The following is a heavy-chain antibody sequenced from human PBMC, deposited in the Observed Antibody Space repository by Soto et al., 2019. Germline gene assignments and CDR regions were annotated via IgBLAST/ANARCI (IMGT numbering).Heavy chain of an antibody. CDR2: IYYSGST. J-gene: IGHJ4*02. CDR3: ARGPGRDIDY. Sequence: SETLSLTCTVSGGSISSGGYYWSWIRQHPGKGLEWIGYIYYSGSTYYNPSLKSRVTISVDTSKNQFSLKLSSVTAADTAVYYCARGPGRDIDYWGQGTLVTVSS. CDR1: GGSISSGGYY. V-gene: IGHV4-31*03.